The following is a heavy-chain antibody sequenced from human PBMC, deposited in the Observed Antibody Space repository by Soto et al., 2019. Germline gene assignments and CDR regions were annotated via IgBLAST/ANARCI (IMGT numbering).Heavy chain of an antibody. J-gene: IGHJ4*02. Sequence: GSLRLSCASSGFTFSSYAMSWVRQAPGKGLEWVSSISGSGGGTYYADSVKGRFTFSRDNSKNTLYLQMNSLRAEDTAVYYCAKFGMATTKRSPPYHIDYWGQGALVTVSS. CDR3: AKFGMATTKRSPPYHIDY. D-gene: IGHD1-1*01. CDR1: GFTFSSYA. V-gene: IGHV3-23*01. CDR2: ISGSGGGT.